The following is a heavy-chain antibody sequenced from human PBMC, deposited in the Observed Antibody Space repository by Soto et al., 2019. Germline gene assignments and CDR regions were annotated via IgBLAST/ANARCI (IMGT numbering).Heavy chain of an antibody. Sequence: GGSVRLSCAASGFTFSNAWMNWARQAPGQGLEGVGRIKSKTDGGTTDYAAPVKGRFTISRDDSKNTLYLQMNSLKTEDTAVYYCTTNPRERGYSYGSYGMDVWGQGTTVTVSS. CDR2: IKSKTDGGTT. CDR1: GFTFSNAW. D-gene: IGHD5-18*01. J-gene: IGHJ6*02. CDR3: TTNPRERGYSYGSYGMDV. V-gene: IGHV3-15*07.